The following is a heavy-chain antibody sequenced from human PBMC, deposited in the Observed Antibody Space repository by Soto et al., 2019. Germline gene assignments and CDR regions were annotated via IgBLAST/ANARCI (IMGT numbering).Heavy chain of an antibody. V-gene: IGHV4-59*01. CDR1: GGSISSYY. Sequence: SETLSLTCFVSGGSISSYYWSWIRQPPGKGLEWIGYIYYSGSTNYNPSLKSRVTISVDTSKNQFSLKLSSVTAADTAVYYCARDLPSARYYYYYGMYVWGQGTTVTDS. J-gene: IGHJ6*02. CDR3: ARDLPSARYYYYYGMYV. CDR2: IYYSGST.